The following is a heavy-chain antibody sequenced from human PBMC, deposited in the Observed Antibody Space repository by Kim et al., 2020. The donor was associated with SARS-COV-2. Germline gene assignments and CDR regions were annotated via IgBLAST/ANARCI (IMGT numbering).Heavy chain of an antibody. V-gene: IGHV4-31*03. CDR1: GGSISSGGYY. CDR2: IYYSGST. J-gene: IGHJ6*02. Sequence: SETLSLTCTVSGGSISSGGYYWSWVRQHPGKGLEWIGYIYYSGSTYYNPSLKSRVTISVDTSKNQFSLKLSPVTAADTAVYYCARGITIFGVVTNGMDVWGQGTTGTVSS. CDR3: ARGITIFGVVTNGMDV. D-gene: IGHD3-3*01.